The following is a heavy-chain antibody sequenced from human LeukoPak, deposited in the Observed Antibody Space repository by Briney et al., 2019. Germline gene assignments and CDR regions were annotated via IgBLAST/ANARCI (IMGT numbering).Heavy chain of an antibody. D-gene: IGHD3-22*01. CDR3: AKASAMIVVVSKHFDY. V-gene: IGHV3-23*01. CDR1: GFTFSSYG. Sequence: GGTLRLSCAASGFTFSSYGMSWVRQAPGKGLEWVSAISGSGGSTYYADSVKGRFTISRDNSKNTLYLQMNSLRAEDTAVYYCAKASAMIVVVSKHFDYWGQGTLVTVSS. CDR2: ISGSGGST. J-gene: IGHJ4*02.